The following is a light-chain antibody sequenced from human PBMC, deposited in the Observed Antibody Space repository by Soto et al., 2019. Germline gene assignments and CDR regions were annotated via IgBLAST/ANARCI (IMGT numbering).Light chain of an antibody. Sequence: QSALTQPPSASGSLGQSVTISCTGTSSDVGGYNYVSWHQQHPGKAPKLMIYEVTKRPSGVPDRFSGSKSGNTASLTVSGLXXXXXXXYYCSSFAGGGNPVLFGGGTK. CDR3: SSFAGGGNPVL. CDR1: SSDVGGYNY. V-gene: IGLV2-8*01. J-gene: IGLJ2*01. CDR2: EVT.